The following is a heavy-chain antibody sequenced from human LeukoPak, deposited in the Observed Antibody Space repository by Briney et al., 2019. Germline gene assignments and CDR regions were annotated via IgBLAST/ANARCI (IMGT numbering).Heavy chain of an antibody. V-gene: IGHV3-23*01. CDR3: VKAYSGSYSPIDY. J-gene: IGHJ4*02. CDR2: ISGVGTST. Sequence: PGGSLRLSCAASGFPFSSDGMSWVRQAPGKGLEWVSTISGVGTSTYFADSVRGRFTISRDNSKNTLYLQMNSLRAEDTAVYYCVKAYSGSYSPIDYWGQGTLVTVSS. D-gene: IGHD1-26*01. CDR1: GFPFSSDG.